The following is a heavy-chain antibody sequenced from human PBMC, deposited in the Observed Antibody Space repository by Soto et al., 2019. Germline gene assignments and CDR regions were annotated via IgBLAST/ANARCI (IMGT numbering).Heavy chain of an antibody. V-gene: IGHV5-51*01. CDR1: GYKVSTWHNFTSYW. CDR3: ARLGFNYDFLSGYYNVHHYYGIAV. J-gene: IGHJ6*02. Sequence: GESLKISCMGSGYKVSTWHNFTSYWIAWVRQMPGEGLEWMGIIYPGDSDTRYSPSFQGQVTISADKSINSVYLQWSSLKAPDTATYYCARLGFNYDFLSGYYNVHHYYGIAVWGQGTTVTVSS. D-gene: IGHD3-3*01. CDR2: IYPGDSDT.